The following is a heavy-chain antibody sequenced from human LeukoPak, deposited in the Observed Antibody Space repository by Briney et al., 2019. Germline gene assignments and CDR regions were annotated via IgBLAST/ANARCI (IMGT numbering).Heavy chain of an antibody. Sequence: SVKVSCKASGGTFSSYAISWVRQAPGQGLEWMGGIIPIFGTANYAQKFQGRVTITADESTSTAYMELSSLRSEDTAAYYCARDGYQLLQGDYYYGMDVWGKGTTVTVSS. D-gene: IGHD2-2*01. CDR1: GGTFSSYA. CDR2: IIPIFGTA. V-gene: IGHV1-69*13. J-gene: IGHJ6*04. CDR3: ARDGYQLLQGDYYYGMDV.